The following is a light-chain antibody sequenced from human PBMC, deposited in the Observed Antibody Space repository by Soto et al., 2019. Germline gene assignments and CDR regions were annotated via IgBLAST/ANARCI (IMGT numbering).Light chain of an antibody. CDR2: DVT. J-gene: IGLJ2*01. V-gene: IGLV2-14*03. Sequence: QSALTQPAFVSGSPGRSVTISCTGTSTDVGGFNYVSWYQHLPGRAPKLIIYDVTNRPSGISYRFSASKSGRTASLTISGLQAEDEADYYCSSYSSSTTHVVFGGGTKL. CDR3: SSYSSSTTHVV. CDR1: STDVGGFNY.